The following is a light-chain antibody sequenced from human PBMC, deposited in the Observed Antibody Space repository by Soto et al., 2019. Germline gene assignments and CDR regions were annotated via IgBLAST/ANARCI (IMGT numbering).Light chain of an antibody. CDR1: SSDIDGYKY. CDR3: TSYTSSSTRV. Sequence: QSALTQPASVSGSPGQSITISCTGTSSDIDGYKYVSWYQQYPGKVPKLMIYEVSNRPSGVSNRFSGSKSGNTASLTISGLQAEDEADYYCTSYTSSSTRVFGGGTKLTVL. J-gene: IGLJ3*02. CDR2: EVS. V-gene: IGLV2-14*01.